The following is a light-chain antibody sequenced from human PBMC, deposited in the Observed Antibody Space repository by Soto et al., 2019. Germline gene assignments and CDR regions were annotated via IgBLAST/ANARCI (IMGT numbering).Light chain of an antibody. V-gene: IGLV2-14*01. J-gene: IGLJ1*01. CDR1: SSDVGGYNY. Sequence: QSVLTQPASVSGSPGQSITISCTGTSSDVGGYNYVSWYQQHPGKAPKLMIYDVSNRPSGVSNRFSGSKSGNTASLTISGLQAEDAADYYCSSYTSSSFYVFGTGTKLTVL. CDR2: DVS. CDR3: SSYTSSSFYV.